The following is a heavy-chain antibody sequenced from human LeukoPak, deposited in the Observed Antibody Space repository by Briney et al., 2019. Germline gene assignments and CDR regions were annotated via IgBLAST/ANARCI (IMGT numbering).Heavy chain of an antibody. CDR3: ARGVLRYFDWSYFDY. CDR2: IYYSGST. J-gene: IGHJ4*02. V-gene: IGHV4-59*01. D-gene: IGHD3-9*01. CDR1: GGSISSYY. Sequence: SETLSLTCTVSGGSISSYYWSWIRQPPGEGLEWIGYIYYSGSTNYNPSLKSRVTISVDTSKNQFSLKLSSVTAADTAVYYCARGVLRYFDWSYFDYWGQGTLVTVSS.